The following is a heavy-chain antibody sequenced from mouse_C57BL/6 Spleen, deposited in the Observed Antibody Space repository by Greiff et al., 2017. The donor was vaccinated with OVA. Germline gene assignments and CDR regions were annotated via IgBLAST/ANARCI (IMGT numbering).Heavy chain of an antibody. V-gene: IGHV3-6*01. D-gene: IGHD2-3*01. J-gene: IGHJ3*01. CDR2: ISYDGSN. Sequence: EVQRVESGPGLVKPSQSLSLTCSVTGYSITSGYYWNWIRQFPGNKLEWMGYISYDGSNNYNPSLKNRISITRDTSKNQFFLKLNSVTTEDTATYYCARKDGPAWFAYWGQGTLVTVSA. CDR3: ARKDGPAWFAY. CDR1: GYSITSGYY.